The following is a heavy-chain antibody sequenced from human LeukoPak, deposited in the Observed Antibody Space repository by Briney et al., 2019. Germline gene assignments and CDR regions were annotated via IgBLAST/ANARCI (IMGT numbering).Heavy chain of an antibody. CDR3: ARDTHYYGSGSYDLYGMDV. V-gene: IGHV1-69*01. Sequence: GSSVKVSCKASGGTFSSYAISWVRQAPGQGLEWMGGIIPIFGTANYAQKFQGRVTITADESTSTAYMELSSLRSEDTAVYYCARDTHYYGSGSYDLYGMDVWGQGTTVTVSS. CDR1: GGTFSSYA. CDR2: IIPIFGTA. J-gene: IGHJ6*02. D-gene: IGHD3-10*01.